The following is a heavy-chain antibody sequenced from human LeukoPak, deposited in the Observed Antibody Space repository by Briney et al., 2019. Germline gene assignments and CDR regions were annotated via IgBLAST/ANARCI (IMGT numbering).Heavy chain of an antibody. D-gene: IGHD3-10*01. V-gene: IGHV4-34*01. CDR1: GGSISGYY. J-gene: IGHJ4*02. CDR2: TSHGGST. Sequence: SETLSLTCGVYGGSISGYYWSWIRQPPGKGLEWIGETSHGGSTNYNPSLKSRVTISVDTSKNQFSLKLRSVTAADTAVYYCARGWLTMVRGVSLWGQGTLVTVSS. CDR3: ARGWLTMVRGVSL.